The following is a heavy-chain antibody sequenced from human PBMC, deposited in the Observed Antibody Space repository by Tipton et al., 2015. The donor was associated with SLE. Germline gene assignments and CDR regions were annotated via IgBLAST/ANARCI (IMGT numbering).Heavy chain of an antibody. V-gene: IGHV3-64*01. CDR1: GFTFSSYA. J-gene: IGHJ2*01. Sequence: LSLTCAASGFTFSSYAMHWVRQAPGKGLEYVSAISSNGGSTYYANSVKGRFTISRDNSKNTLYLQMGSLRAEDMAVYYCASLDYGDHEYFDLWGRGTLVTVSS. D-gene: IGHD4-17*01. CDR2: ISSNGGST. CDR3: ASLDYGDHEYFDL.